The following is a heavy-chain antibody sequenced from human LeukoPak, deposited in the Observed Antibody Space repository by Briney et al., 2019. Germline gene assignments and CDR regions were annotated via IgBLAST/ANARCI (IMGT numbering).Heavy chain of an antibody. CDR3: TTEGFWSGYYWVFAVSWFDP. D-gene: IGHD3-3*01. CDR2: IWYDGSNK. Sequence: PGRSLRLSCAASGFTFSSYGMHWVRQAPGKGLEWVAVIWYDGSNKYYAYSVKGRFTISRDNSKNTLYLQMNSLKTEDTAVYYCTTEGFWSGYYWVFAVSWFDPWGQGTLVTVSS. J-gene: IGHJ5*02. CDR1: GFTFSSYG. V-gene: IGHV3-33*01.